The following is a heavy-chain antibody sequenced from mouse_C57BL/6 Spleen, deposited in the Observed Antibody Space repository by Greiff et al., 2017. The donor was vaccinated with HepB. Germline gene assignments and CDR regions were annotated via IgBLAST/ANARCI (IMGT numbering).Heavy chain of an antibody. J-gene: IGHJ1*03. CDR1: GFTFSDYY. V-gene: IGHV5-16*01. CDR3: ARVIYYDYDRDWYFDV. Sequence: EVQLVESEGGLVQPGSSMKLSCTASGFTFSDYYMAWVRQVPEKGLEWVANINYDGSSTYYLDSLKSRFIISRDNAKNILYLQMSSLKSEDTATYYCARVIYYDYDRDWYFDVWGTGTTVTVSS. CDR2: INYDGSST. D-gene: IGHD2-4*01.